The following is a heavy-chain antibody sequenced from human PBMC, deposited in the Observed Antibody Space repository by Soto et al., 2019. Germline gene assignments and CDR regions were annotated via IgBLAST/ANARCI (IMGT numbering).Heavy chain of an antibody. D-gene: IGHD4-17*01. CDR2: IFWDDDK. V-gene: IGHV2-5*02. CDR1: GFSLSTPGLG. CDR3: AHRPYYGDYGGTFDQ. Sequence: QITLKESGPTLVKPTQTLTLTCTFSGFSLSTPGLGVGWIRQSPGKALECLALIFWDDDKRYSSSLKNRLTITKDTSNIQVVLTITNMGPVDTATYYCAHRPYYGDYGGTFDQWGQGTLVTVSS. J-gene: IGHJ4*02.